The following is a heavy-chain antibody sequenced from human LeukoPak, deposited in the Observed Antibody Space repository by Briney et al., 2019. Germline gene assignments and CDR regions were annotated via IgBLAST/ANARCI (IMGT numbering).Heavy chain of an antibody. J-gene: IGHJ4*02. CDR2: FDPEDGET. CDR3: ATAEIIAAAAPFDY. CDR1: GYTFTSYY. Sequence: ASVKVSCKASGYTFTSYYMHWVRQAPGKGLEWMGGFDPEDGETIYAQKFQGRVTMTEDTSTDTAYMELSSLRSEDPAVYYCATAEIIAAAAPFDYWGQGTLVTVSS. V-gene: IGHV1-24*01. D-gene: IGHD6-13*01.